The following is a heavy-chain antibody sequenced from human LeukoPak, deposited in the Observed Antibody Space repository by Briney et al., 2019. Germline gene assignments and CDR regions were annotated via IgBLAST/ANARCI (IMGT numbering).Heavy chain of an antibody. CDR3: TKLPSAWWLGNYFDY. V-gene: IGHV3-23*01. CDR2: ISSTSVST. CDR1: GFTFSTYA. J-gene: IGHJ4*02. Sequence: PGGSLRLSCAASGFTFSTYAMSWVRQAPGKGLEWVSAISSTSVSTYYADSVEGRFTISRGNSNNILFLQMNSLRAEDTAIYYCTKLPSAWWLGNYFDYWGQGTLVTVSS. D-gene: IGHD2-8*02.